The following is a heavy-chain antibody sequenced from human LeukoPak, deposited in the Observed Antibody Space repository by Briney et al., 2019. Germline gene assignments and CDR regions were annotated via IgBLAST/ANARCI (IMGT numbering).Heavy chain of an antibody. J-gene: IGHJ4*02. D-gene: IGHD6-19*01. CDR2: ISWNSGSI. CDR1: GFTFDDYA. CDR3: AKDRGAVAGNSDY. Sequence: HPGGSLRLSCAASGFTFDDYAMHWVRQAPGKGLEWVSGISWNSGSIGYADSVKGRFTISRDNAKNSLYLQMNSLRAEDTALYYCAKDRGAVAGNSDYWGQGTLVTVSS. V-gene: IGHV3-9*01.